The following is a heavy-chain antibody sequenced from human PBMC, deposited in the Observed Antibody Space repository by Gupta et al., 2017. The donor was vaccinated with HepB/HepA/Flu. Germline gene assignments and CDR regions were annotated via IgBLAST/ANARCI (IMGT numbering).Heavy chain of an antibody. CDR3: AKHSGVTRIGRYFDS. V-gene: IGHV3-23*01. D-gene: IGHD3-3*01. CDR1: GFRFGSFA. J-gene: IGHJ4*02. CDR2: LDNIGGYT. Sequence: EVQLLESGGGLVQPGGSLGLSWEASGFRFGSFAMSWVRQALGEGLEWVSALDNIGGYTYYADSAKGRCTISRDKSKGTLYREMNSLTADDTAVYYCAKHSGVTRIGRYFDSWGQGTLVTVSS.